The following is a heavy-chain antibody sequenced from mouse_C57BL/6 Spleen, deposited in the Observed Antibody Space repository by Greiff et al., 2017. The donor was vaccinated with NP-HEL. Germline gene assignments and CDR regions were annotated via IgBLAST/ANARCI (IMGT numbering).Heavy chain of an antibody. CDR2: FYPGSGSI. Sequence: QVQLQQSGAELVKPGASVKLSCKASGYTFTEYTIHWVKQRSGQGLEWIGWFYPGSGSIKYNEKFKDKATLTADKSSSTVYMELSRLTSEDSAVYFCARHEDPLHYYGSSYDGFAYWGQGTLVTVSA. CDR1: GYTFTEYT. CDR3: ARHEDPLHYYGSSYDGFAY. J-gene: IGHJ3*01. V-gene: IGHV1-62-2*01. D-gene: IGHD1-1*01.